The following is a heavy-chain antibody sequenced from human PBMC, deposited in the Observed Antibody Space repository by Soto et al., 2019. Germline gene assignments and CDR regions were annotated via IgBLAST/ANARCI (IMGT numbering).Heavy chain of an antibody. CDR3: AKQLQHIVVVTAIRVDAFDI. Sequence: GGSLRLSCAASGFTFSSYAMSWVRQAPGKGLEWVSAISGSGGSTYYADSVKGRFTISRDNSKNTLYLQMNSLRAEDTAVYYCAKQLQHIVVVTAIRVDAFDIRGQGTMVTVSS. V-gene: IGHV3-23*01. J-gene: IGHJ3*02. CDR2: ISGSGGST. CDR1: GFTFSSYA. D-gene: IGHD2-21*02.